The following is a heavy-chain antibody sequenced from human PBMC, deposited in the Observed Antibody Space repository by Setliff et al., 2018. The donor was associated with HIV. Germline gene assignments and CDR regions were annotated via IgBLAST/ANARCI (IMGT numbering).Heavy chain of an antibody. V-gene: IGHV3-21*04. J-gene: IGHJ6*03. CDR3: ARDRRWGGPSTGYYMDV. Sequence: KPGGSLRLSCAASGFTFSGYSLNWVRQAPGKGLEWVSSISSSSRNIHYVDSVKGRFTISRDNAKSLLYLQMNSLRAEDTAVYYCARDRRWGGPSTGYYMDVWGKGTTVTVSS. D-gene: IGHD1-1*01. CDR2: ISSSSRNI. CDR1: GFTFSGYS.